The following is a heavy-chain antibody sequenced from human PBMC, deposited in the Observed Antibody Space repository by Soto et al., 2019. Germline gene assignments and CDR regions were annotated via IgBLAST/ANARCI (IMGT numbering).Heavy chain of an antibody. CDR3: ARGPLVVLNYFES. V-gene: IGHV1-69*04. CDR1: GGTFRNYP. CDR2: IFPLTDIP. J-gene: IGHJ4*02. Sequence: SVKVSCKASGGTFRNYPINWVRQAPGQGLEWMGSIFPLTDIPDYAQNFQARPTISADKSTSTAYMELSSLTSDDTAMYFCARGPLVVLNYFESWGQGTLVTVS.